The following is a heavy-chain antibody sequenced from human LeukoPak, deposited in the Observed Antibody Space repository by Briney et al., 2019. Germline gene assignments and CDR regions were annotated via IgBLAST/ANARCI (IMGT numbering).Heavy chain of an antibody. CDR3: ARAPVTSCSGVLCYSFDY. J-gene: IGHJ4*02. CDR2: ISGSGGST. CDR1: GFTFSSYA. D-gene: IGHD2-15*01. V-gene: IGHV3-23*01. Sequence: GVSLRLSCAASGFTFSSYAMSWVRQAPGKGLEWVSAISGSGGSTYYADSVKGRFTISRDNSKNTLYLQMNSLRAEDAAVYYCARAPVTSCSGVLCYSFDYWGQGTLVTVSS.